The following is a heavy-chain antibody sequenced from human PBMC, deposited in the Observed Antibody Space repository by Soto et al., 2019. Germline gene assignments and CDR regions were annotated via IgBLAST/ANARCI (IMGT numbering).Heavy chain of an antibody. V-gene: IGHV1-18*01. CDR2: ISAYNGNT. Sequence: ASVKVSCKASGYTFTSYDINWVRQATGQGLEWMGWISAYNGNTNYAQKLQGRVTMTTDTSTSTAYMELSSLRSEDTAVYYCARVQILYYYYYGMDVWGQGTTVTVSS. J-gene: IGHJ6*02. CDR1: GYTFTSYD. D-gene: IGHD2-8*02. CDR3: ARVQILYYYYYGMDV.